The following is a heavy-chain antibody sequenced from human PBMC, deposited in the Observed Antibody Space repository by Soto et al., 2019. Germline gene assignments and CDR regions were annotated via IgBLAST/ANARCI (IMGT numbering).Heavy chain of an antibody. J-gene: IGHJ4*02. Sequence: PGGSLSLSCAASGFTFTSYAMNWVRLAPGKGLEWVSAISGTGYNTYYADSVKGRFTISRDNTKNTLYLQMNSLRAEDTAVYYCAKAGFSSSWSPTYFDYWGQGTLVTVSS. V-gene: IGHV3-23*01. CDR3: AKAGFSSSWSPTYFDY. CDR2: ISGTGYNT. CDR1: GFTFTSYA. D-gene: IGHD6-13*01.